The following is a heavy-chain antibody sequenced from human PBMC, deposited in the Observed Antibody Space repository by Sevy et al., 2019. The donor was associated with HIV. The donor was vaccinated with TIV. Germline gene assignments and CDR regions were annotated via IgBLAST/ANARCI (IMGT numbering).Heavy chain of an antibody. Sequence: GGSLRLSCVASGFSFSSYGMHWVRQAPGKGLEWVAVISYDGSKKYYVDSVKGRFTISRDNSKNTLYLQMNSLRAEDRAVYYCAKHKHYYDKSGSSYYYMDVWGKGTTVTVSS. D-gene: IGHD3-22*01. CDR2: ISYDGSKK. V-gene: IGHV3-30*18. J-gene: IGHJ6*03. CDR3: AKHKHYYDKSGSSYYYMDV. CDR1: GFSFSSYG.